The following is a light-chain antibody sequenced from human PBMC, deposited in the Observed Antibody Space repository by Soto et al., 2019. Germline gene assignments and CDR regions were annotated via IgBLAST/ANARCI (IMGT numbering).Light chain of an antibody. V-gene: IGKV3-15*01. CDR1: QSLNRD. J-gene: IGKJ5*01. Sequence: IVMTQSPATLSMSPGERATLSCRASQSLNRDLAWYQQKPGQSPRLLIFGASIRATGIPARFSGSGSGTEFTLTIGSLQSEDCALYYCQQYNSWPPITFGQGTRLEIK. CDR2: GAS. CDR3: QQYNSWPPIT.